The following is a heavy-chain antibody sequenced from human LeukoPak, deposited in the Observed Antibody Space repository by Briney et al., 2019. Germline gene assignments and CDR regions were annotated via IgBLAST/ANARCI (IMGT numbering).Heavy chain of an antibody. CDR3: ARDLHY. Sequence: GGSLRLSCAASGFTVSNNYMSCGRQAPGEGLEWVSIIDTGVDTYYADSVKGRFTISRDNSKNTLYLQMNSLRAEDTAVYYCARDLHYWGQGTLVTVSS. CDR1: GFTVSNNY. J-gene: IGHJ4*02. CDR2: IDTGVDT. V-gene: IGHV3-53*01.